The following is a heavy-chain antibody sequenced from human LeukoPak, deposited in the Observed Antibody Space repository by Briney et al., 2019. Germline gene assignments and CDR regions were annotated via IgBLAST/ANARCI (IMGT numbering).Heavy chain of an antibody. D-gene: IGHD6-19*01. V-gene: IGHV3-30*03. CDR1: GFTFSSYG. CDR2: VSYEGSEK. Sequence: GGSLRLSCAASGFTFSSYGMHWVRQAPGKGLEWVAVVSYEGSEKYYADSVKGRFTISRDNAKNSLFLQTDSLRAEDTAVYYCARGEESIAVAGDYWGQGTLVTVSS. J-gene: IGHJ4*02. CDR3: ARGEESIAVAGDY.